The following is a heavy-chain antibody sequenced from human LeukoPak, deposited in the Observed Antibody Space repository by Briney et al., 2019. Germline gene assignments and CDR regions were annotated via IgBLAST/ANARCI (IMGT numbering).Heavy chain of an antibody. CDR3: ARGNQLLRWYYYGMDV. CDR1: GFTFSSYS. Sequence: GGSLRLSCAASGFTFSSYSMNWVRQAPGKGREWVSSISSSSSYIYYADSVKGRFTISRDNAKNSLYLQMDSLRAEDTAVYYCARGNQLLRWYYYGMDVWGQGTTVTVSS. J-gene: IGHJ6*02. V-gene: IGHV3-21*01. CDR2: ISSSSSYI. D-gene: IGHD2-2*01.